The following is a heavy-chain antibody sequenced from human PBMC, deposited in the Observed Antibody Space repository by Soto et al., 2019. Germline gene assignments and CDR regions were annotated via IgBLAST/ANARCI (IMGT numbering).Heavy chain of an antibody. Sequence: EVQLVQSGAEVKKPGESLKISCKTSGYSFSTHWIGWVRQMPGKGLEWMGIVYPGDSDTRYSPSFQGQVTLSADKSISSACLQWSSLKASDTAMYYCVRRVVVTAAIYYFDFWGQGTLVTVSS. CDR1: GYSFSTHW. J-gene: IGHJ4*02. CDR2: VYPGDSDT. V-gene: IGHV5-51*01. CDR3: VRRVVVTAAIYYFDF. D-gene: IGHD2-21*02.